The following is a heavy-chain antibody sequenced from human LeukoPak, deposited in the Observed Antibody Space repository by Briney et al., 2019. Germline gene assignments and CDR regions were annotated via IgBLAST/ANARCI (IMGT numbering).Heavy chain of an antibody. CDR1: GYSISSGYY. D-gene: IGHD2-15*01. Sequence: SETLSLTCTVSGYSISSGYYWGWIRQPPGKGLEWIGSIYHSGSTYYNPSLKSRVTISVDTSKNQFSLKLSSVTAADTAVYYCARDPDESGYCSGGSCPRWFDPWGQGTLVTVSS. J-gene: IGHJ5*02. CDR2: IYHSGST. CDR3: ARDPDESGYCSGGSCPRWFDP. V-gene: IGHV4-38-2*02.